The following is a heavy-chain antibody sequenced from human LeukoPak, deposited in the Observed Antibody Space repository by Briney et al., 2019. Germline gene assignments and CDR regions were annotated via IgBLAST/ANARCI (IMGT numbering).Heavy chain of an antibody. CDR2: IDSSSSYI. J-gene: IGHJ4*02. Sequence: GGSLRLSCAASGFTFSSYAISWVRQAPGKGLEWVSSIDSSSSYIYYADSVKGRFTISRDNAKNSLYLQMNSLRAEDTAVYYCAPGIAVGTAADYWGQGTLVTVSS. D-gene: IGHD6-19*01. V-gene: IGHV3-21*01. CDR3: APGIAVGTAADY. CDR1: GFTFSSYA.